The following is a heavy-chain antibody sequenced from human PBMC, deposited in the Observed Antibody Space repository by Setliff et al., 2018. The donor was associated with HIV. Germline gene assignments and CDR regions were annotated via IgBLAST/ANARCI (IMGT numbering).Heavy chain of an antibody. Sequence: PSETLSLTCSVSGDSINTGSNYWNWIRQPAGKGLEWIGHIYPSGTTNYNPSLKSRVTMSVDPSKNQFSLNLRSVTAADTALYFCAREVDVVTTSDAFDIWGQGTMVTVSS. J-gene: IGHJ3*02. D-gene: IGHD2-21*02. CDR1: GDSINTGSNY. CDR2: IYPSGTT. V-gene: IGHV4-61*09. CDR3: AREVDVVTTSDAFDI.